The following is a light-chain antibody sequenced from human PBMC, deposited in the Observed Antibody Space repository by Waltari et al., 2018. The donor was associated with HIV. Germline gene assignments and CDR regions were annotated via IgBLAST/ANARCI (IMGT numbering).Light chain of an antibody. V-gene: IGKV1-33*01. CDR1: QDIRNY. CDR2: DAS. Sequence: DSQMTQSPSSLSASVGDRVTITCQASQDIRNYLNWYQQKPNKAPKLLIYDASNLQRGVPSRFSGSRSGTDFTFTITSLQPEDIATYYCQQYDNVPYTFGQGTRLE. J-gene: IGKJ2*01. CDR3: QQYDNVPYT.